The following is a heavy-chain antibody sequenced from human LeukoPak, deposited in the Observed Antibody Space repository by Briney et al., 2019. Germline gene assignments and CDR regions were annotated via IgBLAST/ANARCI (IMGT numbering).Heavy chain of an antibody. J-gene: IGHJ3*02. D-gene: IGHD1-26*01. CDR2: ISGSGGST. CDR3: AKDYRKSESYPVAFDI. Sequence: GGSLRLSCAASGFTFSSYAMSWVRQAPGKGLEWVSAISGSGGSTYYADSVKGRFTISRDNSKNTLYLQMNSLRAEDTAAYYCAKDYRKSESYPVAFDIWGQGTMVTVSS. CDR1: GFTFSSYA. V-gene: IGHV3-23*01.